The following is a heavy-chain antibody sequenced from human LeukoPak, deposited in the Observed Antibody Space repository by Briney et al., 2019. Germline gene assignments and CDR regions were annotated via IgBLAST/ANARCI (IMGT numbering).Heavy chain of an antibody. Sequence: GASVKVSCKASGGTFSSYAISWVRQAPGQGLEWMGGIIPIFGTANYAQKFQGRVTMTTDTSTSTAYMELRSLRSDDTAVYYCARGGAVVVTAHLYDYWGQGTLVTVSS. J-gene: IGHJ4*02. V-gene: IGHV1-69*05. CDR2: IIPIFGTA. CDR3: ARGGAVVVTAHLYDY. D-gene: IGHD2-21*02. CDR1: GGTFSSYA.